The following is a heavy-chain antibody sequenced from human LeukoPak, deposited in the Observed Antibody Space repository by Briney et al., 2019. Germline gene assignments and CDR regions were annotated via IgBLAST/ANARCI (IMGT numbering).Heavy chain of an antibody. D-gene: IGHD3-22*01. CDR3: AKDIEGGGSSGYYHYGMDV. CDR2: SSASGGRT. J-gene: IGHJ6*02. CDR1: GFSFSSYA. V-gene: IGHV3-23*01. Sequence: PGGSLRLSCAASGFSFSSYAMSWARQAPGKGLEWVSGSSASGGRTYYADSVKGRFTISRDNSKNTLYIQMNSLRAEDTAIYDCAKDIEGGGSSGYYHYGMDVWGQGTTVTVSS.